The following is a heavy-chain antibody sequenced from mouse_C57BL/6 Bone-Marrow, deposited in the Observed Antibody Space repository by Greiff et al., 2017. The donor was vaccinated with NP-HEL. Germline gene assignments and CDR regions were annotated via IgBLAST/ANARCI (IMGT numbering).Heavy chain of an antibody. CDR1: GYTFTDYY. J-gene: IGHJ2*01. Sequence: EVQLQQSGPELVKPGASVKISCKASGYTFTDYYMNWVKQSHGKSLEWIGDINPNNGGTSYNQKFKGKATLTVDKSSSTAYMELRSLTSEDSAVYYCARDGYYYGSSYKDYWGQGTTLTVSS. CDR3: ARDGYYYGSSYKDY. D-gene: IGHD1-1*01. V-gene: IGHV1-26*01. CDR2: INPNNGGT.